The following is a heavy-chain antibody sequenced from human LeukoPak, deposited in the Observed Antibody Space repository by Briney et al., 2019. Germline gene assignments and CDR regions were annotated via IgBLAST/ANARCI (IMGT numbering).Heavy chain of an antibody. CDR2: IKQDGSEK. Sequence: GGSLRLSCAASGFTFSSHWMSWVRQAPGKGLEWVANIKQDGSEKYYVDSVKGRFTISRDNAKNSLYLQMNSLRAEDTAVYYCARGLTGYYMWGQGTLVTVSS. CDR1: GFTFSSHW. V-gene: IGHV3-7*04. J-gene: IGHJ4*02. D-gene: IGHD3-9*01. CDR3: ARGLTGYYM.